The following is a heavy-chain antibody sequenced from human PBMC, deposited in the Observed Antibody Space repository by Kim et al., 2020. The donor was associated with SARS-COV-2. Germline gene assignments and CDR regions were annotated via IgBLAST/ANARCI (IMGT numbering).Heavy chain of an antibody. Sequence: YADSVKGRFTISRDNSKNTLYLQMNSLRAEDTAVYYCARADYSGSYYFDYWGQGTLVTVSS. V-gene: IGHV3-30*01. J-gene: IGHJ4*02. D-gene: IGHD1-26*01. CDR3: ARADYSGSYYFDY.